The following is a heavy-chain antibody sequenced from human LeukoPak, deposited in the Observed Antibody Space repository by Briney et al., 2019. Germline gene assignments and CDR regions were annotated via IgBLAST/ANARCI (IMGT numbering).Heavy chain of an antibody. CDR3: AKGLSPYGGNSRVGDAFDI. Sequence: QTGGSLRLSCAASGFTFSSYGMHWVRLAPGKGLEWVSSLSGSGGNTDYADSVKGRFTISRDNSKKTLFLQMNSLRAEDTAVYFCAKGLSPYGGNSRVGDAFDIWGQGTMVTVSS. CDR1: GFTFSSYG. J-gene: IGHJ3*02. CDR2: LSGSGGNT. V-gene: IGHV3-23*01. D-gene: IGHD4-23*01.